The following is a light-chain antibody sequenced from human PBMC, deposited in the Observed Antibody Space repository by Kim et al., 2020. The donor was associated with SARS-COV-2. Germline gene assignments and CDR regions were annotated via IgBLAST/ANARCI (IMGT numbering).Light chain of an antibody. CDR1: QSVTRF. CDR2: DVS. CDR3: QQRDNWPYLT. J-gene: IGKJ4*02. V-gene: IGKV3-11*01. Sequence: EIVLTQRPATLSLSPGERATLSCRASQSVTRFLAWYQHKPGQAPRLLIYDVSNRATGIPARFSGSGSGTDFTLTISSLEPEDFAVYYCQQRDNWPYLTFGGGTKVDIK.